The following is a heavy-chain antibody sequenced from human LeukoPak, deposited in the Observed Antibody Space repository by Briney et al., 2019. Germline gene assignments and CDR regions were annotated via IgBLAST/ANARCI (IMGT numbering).Heavy chain of an antibody. Sequence: GSLRLSCAASGFTFSSYAMSWVRQAPGKGLEWVSAISGSGGSTYYADSVKGRFTISRDNSKNTLYLQMNSLRAEDTAVYYCAKARGIVLMVYKIYFDYWGQGTLVTVSS. V-gene: IGHV3-23*01. CDR3: AKARGIVLMVYKIYFDY. CDR1: GFTFSSYA. D-gene: IGHD2-8*01. CDR2: ISGSGGST. J-gene: IGHJ4*02.